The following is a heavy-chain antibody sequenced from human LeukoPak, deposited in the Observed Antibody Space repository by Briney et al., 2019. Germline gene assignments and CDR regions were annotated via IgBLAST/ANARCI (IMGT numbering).Heavy chain of an antibody. CDR3: ARDRRGRPYDFWSGYYTGIGWFDP. J-gene: IGHJ5*02. CDR2: IYTSGST. D-gene: IGHD3-3*01. V-gene: IGHV4-4*07. Sequence: SETLSLTCTVSGGSISSYYWSWIRQPAGKGLEWIGRIYTSGSTNYNPSLKSRVTMSVDTSENQFSLKLSSVTAADTAVYYCARDRRGRPYDFWSGYYTGIGWFDPWGQGTLVTVSS. CDR1: GGSISSYY.